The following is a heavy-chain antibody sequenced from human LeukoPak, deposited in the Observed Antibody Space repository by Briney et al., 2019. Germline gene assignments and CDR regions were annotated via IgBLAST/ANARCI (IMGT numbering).Heavy chain of an antibody. Sequence: GASVKVSCKASGGTFSSYAISWVRQAPGQGLEWMGGIIPIFGTANYAQKFQGRVTITADESTSTAYMELSSLRSEDTAVYYCARWPIRGVIIGYFDYWGQGTLVTVSS. CDR1: GGTFSSYA. CDR2: IIPIFGTA. CDR3: ARWPIRGVIIGYFDY. J-gene: IGHJ4*02. V-gene: IGHV1-69*13. D-gene: IGHD3-10*01.